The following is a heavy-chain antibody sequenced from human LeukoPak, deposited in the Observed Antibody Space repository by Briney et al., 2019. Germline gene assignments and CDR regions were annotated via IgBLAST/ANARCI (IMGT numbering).Heavy chain of an antibody. Sequence: GGSLRLSCAASGFTFDDYTMHWVRQAPGKGLEWVSLISWDGGSTYYADSVKGRFTISRDNSKNSLYLQMSSLRTEDTALYYCAKDEGSGYFDYWGQGTLVTVSS. V-gene: IGHV3-43*01. CDR2: ISWDGGST. CDR3: AKDEGSGYFDY. CDR1: GFTFDDYT. J-gene: IGHJ4*02.